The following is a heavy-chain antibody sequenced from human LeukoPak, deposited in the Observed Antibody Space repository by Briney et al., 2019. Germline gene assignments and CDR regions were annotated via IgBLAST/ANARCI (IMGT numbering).Heavy chain of an antibody. CDR3: ATGLTNWIQLWAGFGY. CDR2: IVVGSGNT. Sequence: SVKVSCKASGFTFSTSAVQWVRQARGQRLEWIGWIVVGSGNTHYALKFQERVTITRDVSTNTAYMELSSLRSEDTAVYYCATGLTNWIQLWAGFGYWGQGTLVTVSS. V-gene: IGHV1-58*01. D-gene: IGHD5-18*01. J-gene: IGHJ4*02. CDR1: GFTFSTSA.